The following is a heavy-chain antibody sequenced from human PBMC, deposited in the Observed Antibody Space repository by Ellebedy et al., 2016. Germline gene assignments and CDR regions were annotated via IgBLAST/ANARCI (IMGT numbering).Heavy chain of an antibody. D-gene: IGHD2-2*01. CDR2: ISGSGGST. CDR1: GFTFSSYA. CDR3: AKDRYCSSTSCPDY. J-gene: IGHJ4*02. Sequence: GESLKISCAASGFTFSSYAMSWVRQAPGKGLEWVSAISGSGGSTYYADSVKGRFTISRDNSKNTLYLQMNSLRAEDTAVYYCAKDRYCSSTSCPDYWGQGTLVTVSS. V-gene: IGHV3-23*01.